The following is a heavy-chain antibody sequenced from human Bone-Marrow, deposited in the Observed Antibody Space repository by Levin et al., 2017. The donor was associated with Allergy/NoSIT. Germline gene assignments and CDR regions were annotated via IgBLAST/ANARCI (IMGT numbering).Heavy chain of an antibody. CDR2: IYYSGGT. CDR1: GDPINSHY. Sequence: SQTLSLTCSVSGDPINSHYWSWLLQSPGKGLEWIGYIYYSGGTNYNPSLKSRVTISVDTSKTQFSLKLSSVTAADTAKYYCARGYDFWSGYFEYWGQGILVTVSS. J-gene: IGHJ4*02. D-gene: IGHD3-3*01. V-gene: IGHV4-59*11. CDR3: ARGYDFWSGYFEY.